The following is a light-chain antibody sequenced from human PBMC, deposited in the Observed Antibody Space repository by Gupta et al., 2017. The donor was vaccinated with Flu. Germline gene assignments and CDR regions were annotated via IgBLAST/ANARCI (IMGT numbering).Light chain of an antibody. CDR2: VNN. J-gene: IGLJ1*01. CDR3: SASEDSLNGHYV. CDR1: RSNIGRNV. Sequence: RSNIGRNVVNWYQQVPGTAPKRLIYVNNQRPAGVPDRCSGSTSGTSASLAFSGLQAEVEADYYCSASEDSLNGHYVFGTGTKGTVV. V-gene: IGLV1-44*01.